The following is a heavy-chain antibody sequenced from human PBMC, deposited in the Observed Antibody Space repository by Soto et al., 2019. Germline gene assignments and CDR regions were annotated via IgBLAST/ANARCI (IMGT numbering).Heavy chain of an antibody. Sequence: SETLSLTCTVSGGSISSYYGSWIRQSPGKGLEWIGYIYYSGSTNYNPSLKSRVTISLDTSEKQFSLKLSSVTAADTAMYYCARGYKSSGWYFDYWGQGTLVTVSS. CDR2: IYYSGST. D-gene: IGHD6-19*01. CDR1: GGSISSYY. J-gene: IGHJ4*02. CDR3: ARGYKSSGWYFDY. V-gene: IGHV4-59*01.